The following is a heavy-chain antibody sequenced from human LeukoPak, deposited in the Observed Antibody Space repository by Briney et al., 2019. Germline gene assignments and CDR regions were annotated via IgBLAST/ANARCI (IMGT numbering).Heavy chain of an antibody. D-gene: IGHD6-13*01. J-gene: IGHJ5*02. Sequence: GASVKVSCKASGYTFTSYDINWVRQATGQGLEWMGWMNPNSGNTGYAQKFQGRVTMTRNTSISTAYMELSSLRSEDTAVYYCARELGQHPFNWFDPWGQGTLVTVSS. CDR2: MNPNSGNT. CDR1: GYTFTSYD. V-gene: IGHV1-8*01. CDR3: ARELGQHPFNWFDP.